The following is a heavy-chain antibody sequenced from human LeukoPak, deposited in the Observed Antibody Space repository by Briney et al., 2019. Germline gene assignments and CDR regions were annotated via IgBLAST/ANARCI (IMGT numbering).Heavy chain of an antibody. CDR2: IYTSGST. Sequence: SETLSLTCTVSGGSISSGSYYWSWIRQPAGKGLEWIGRIYTSGSTNYNPSLKSRVTISVDTSKNQFSLKLSSVTAADTAVYYCARGGDYYDSSGYYNDAFDIWGQGTMVTASS. CDR3: ARGGDYYDSSGYYNDAFDI. J-gene: IGHJ3*02. D-gene: IGHD3-22*01. CDR1: GGSISSGSYY. V-gene: IGHV4-61*02.